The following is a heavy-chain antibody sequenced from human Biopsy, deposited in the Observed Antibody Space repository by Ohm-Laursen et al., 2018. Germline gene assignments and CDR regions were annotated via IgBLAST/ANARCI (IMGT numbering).Heavy chain of an antibody. D-gene: IGHD5-12*01. Sequence: SDTLSLTCTVSGVSINGGRYYWNWIRHHPGKGLEWIGNIFYSANTYYNPSLKSRVTISVDTSKNQFSLKLRSVTAADTAVYYCARLGSGDYFPTFFDFWGQGALVTVSS. CDR2: IFYSANT. J-gene: IGHJ4*02. V-gene: IGHV4-31*03. CDR1: GVSINGGRYY. CDR3: ARLGSGDYFPTFFDF.